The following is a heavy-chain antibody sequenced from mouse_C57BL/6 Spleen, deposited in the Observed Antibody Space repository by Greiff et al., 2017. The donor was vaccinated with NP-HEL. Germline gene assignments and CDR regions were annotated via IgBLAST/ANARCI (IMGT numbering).Heavy chain of an antibody. D-gene: IGHD2-5*01. CDR1: GYTFTSYW. V-gene: IGHV1-61*01. J-gene: IGHJ4*01. Sequence: QVHVKQPGAELVRPGSSVKLSCKASGYTFTSYWMDWVKQRPGQGLEWIGNIYPSDSETHSNQKFKDKATLTVDKSSSTAYMQLSSLTSEDSAVYYCARRGYSNYVGYAMDYWGQGTSVTVSS. CDR2: IYPSDSET. CDR3: ARRGYSNYVGYAMDY.